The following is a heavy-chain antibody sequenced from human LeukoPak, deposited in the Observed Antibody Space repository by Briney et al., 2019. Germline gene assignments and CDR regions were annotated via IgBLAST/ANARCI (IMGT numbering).Heavy chain of an antibody. J-gene: IGHJ4*02. V-gene: IGHV3-11*01. CDR3: ASDGGTLVDY. D-gene: IGHD1-26*01. CDR2: ISSSGSTI. Sequence: GGSLRLSCQASGFSFNDYIMSWIRQAPGKGLEWVSYISSSGSTIYYADSVKGRFTISRDNAKNSLYLHMNSLRAEDTAVYYCASDGGTLVDYWGQGTLVTVSS. CDR1: GFSFNDYI.